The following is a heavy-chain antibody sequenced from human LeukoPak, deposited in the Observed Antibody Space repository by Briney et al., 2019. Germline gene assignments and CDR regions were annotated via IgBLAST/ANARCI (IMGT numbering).Heavy chain of an antibody. V-gene: IGHV4-59*01. CDR2: IYYSGST. Sequence: SETLSLTCTVSGGSISSYYWSWLRQPPGKGLEWIGYIYYSGSTNYNPSLKSRVTISVDTSKSQFSLKLSSVTAADTAVYYCARDQGLGAFDIWGQGTMVTVSS. CDR1: GGSISSYY. J-gene: IGHJ3*02. CDR3: ARDQGLGAFDI. D-gene: IGHD7-27*01.